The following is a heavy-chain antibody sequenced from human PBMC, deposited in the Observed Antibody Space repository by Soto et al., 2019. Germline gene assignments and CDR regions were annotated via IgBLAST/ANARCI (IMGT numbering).Heavy chain of an antibody. CDR1: GVSFSGYY. CDR3: ARVVPDTSGYKIPVLQD. Sequence: SETLSLTCAVYGVSFSGYYWSWIRHPPGKGLEWIGEINHSGSTNYNPSLKSRVTISVDTSKNQFSLKLSSVTAADTAVYYCARVVPDTSGYKIPVLQDWGQGPLRTVSS. D-gene: IGHD3-22*01. J-gene: IGHJ4*02. V-gene: IGHV4-34*01. CDR2: INHSGST.